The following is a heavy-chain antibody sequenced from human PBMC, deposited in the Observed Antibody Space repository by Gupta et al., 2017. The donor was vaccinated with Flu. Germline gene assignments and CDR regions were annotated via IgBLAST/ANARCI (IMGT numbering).Heavy chain of an antibody. J-gene: IGHJ5*02. CDR1: GYSFTDYY. Sequence: VQLVPSGADVGTPGASVKVSCKDSGYSFTDYYIHWVRQAPGQGPEWMGRVNPHSGSTNYEHKFQGRVTLAMDTSISTAYMELTRLRSDDTAVYYCARERFCNTDSCYRWFDPWGQGTLVIVAS. D-gene: IGHD2-15*01. CDR3: ARERFCNTDSCYRWFDP. V-gene: IGHV1-2*06. CDR2: VNPHSGST.